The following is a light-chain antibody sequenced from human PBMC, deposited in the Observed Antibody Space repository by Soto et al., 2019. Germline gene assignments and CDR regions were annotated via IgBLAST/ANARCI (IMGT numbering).Light chain of an antibody. CDR3: QSYDSSLSGYV. CDR2: ANT. J-gene: IGLJ1*01. Sequence: QPALTQPPSVSGAPGQRVTISCTGSSSNIGADYDVHWHQQLPGTAPKLLIYANTNRPSGVPGRFSGSKSGTSASLAITGLQAEDEADYYCQSYDSSLSGYVFGTGTKVTVL. CDR1: SSNIGADYD. V-gene: IGLV1-40*01.